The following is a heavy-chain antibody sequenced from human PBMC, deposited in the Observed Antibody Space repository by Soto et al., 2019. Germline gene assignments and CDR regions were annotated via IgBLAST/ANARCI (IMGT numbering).Heavy chain of an antibody. CDR2: INHSGST. Sequence: SETLSLTCAVYGGSFSGYYWSWIRQPPGKVLEWIGEINHSGSTNYNPSLKSRVTISVDTSKNQFSLKLSSVTAADTAVYYCARFSSSWYYHYYYYGMDVWGQGTTVTVSS. CDR3: ARFSSSWYYHYYYYGMDV. V-gene: IGHV4-34*01. D-gene: IGHD6-13*01. J-gene: IGHJ6*02. CDR1: GGSFSGYY.